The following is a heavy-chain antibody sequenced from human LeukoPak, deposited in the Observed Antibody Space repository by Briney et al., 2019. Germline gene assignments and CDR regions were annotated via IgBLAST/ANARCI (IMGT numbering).Heavy chain of an antibody. J-gene: IGHJ5*02. Sequence: PGGSLRLSCAASGFTFSSYSMNWVRQAPGKGLEWVSSISSSSYIYYADSVKGRFTISRDNAKNSLYLQMNSLRAEDTAVYYCARGGIAAAGTSWGQGTLVTVSS. D-gene: IGHD6-13*01. CDR3: ARGGIAAAGTS. CDR1: GFTFSSYS. V-gene: IGHV3-21*01. CDR2: ISSSSYI.